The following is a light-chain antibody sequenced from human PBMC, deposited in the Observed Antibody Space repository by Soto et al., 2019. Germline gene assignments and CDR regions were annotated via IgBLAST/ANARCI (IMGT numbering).Light chain of an antibody. CDR1: SSDVGRYDY. Sequence: QSVLTQPASVSGSPGQSITISCTGTSSDVGRYDYVSWYQQYPGKAPKLIIYEVTHRPSGVSHRFSGSKSGNTASLTISGLQAQDEADYFCSSYSISSTLYVFGTGTKLTVL. CDR2: EVT. J-gene: IGLJ1*01. V-gene: IGLV2-14*01. CDR3: SSYSISSTLYV.